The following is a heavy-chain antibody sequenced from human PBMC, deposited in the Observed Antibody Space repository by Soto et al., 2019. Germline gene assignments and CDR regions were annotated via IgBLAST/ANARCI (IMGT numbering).Heavy chain of an antibody. J-gene: IGHJ6*02. V-gene: IGHV1-3*01. CDR1: GYTFTSYA. CDR3: ARDLRGTIFGVLILYYYYGMDV. Sequence: ASVKVSCKASGYTFTSYAMHWVRQAPGQRLEWMGWINAGNGNTKYSQKFQGRVTITRDTSASTAYMELSSLRSEDTAVYYCARDLRGTIFGVLILYYYYGMDVWGQGTTVTVS. D-gene: IGHD3-3*01. CDR2: INAGNGNT.